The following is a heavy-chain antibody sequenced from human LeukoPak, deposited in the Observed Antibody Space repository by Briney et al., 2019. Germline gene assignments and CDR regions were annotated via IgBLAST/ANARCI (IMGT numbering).Heavy chain of an antibody. CDR1: GFTFSSNS. V-gene: IGHV3-23*01. J-gene: IGHJ4*02. CDR3: TKWSGFGDV. Sequence: GGSLRLSCAASGFTFSSNSMTSVSQTPGKGLGWVSGISGSGDSTFYADSVKGRFTISRDNSRNTLYLQMSILRPEDTAVYYCTKWSGFGDVWGQGTLVTVSS. D-gene: IGHD3-10*01. CDR2: ISGSGDST.